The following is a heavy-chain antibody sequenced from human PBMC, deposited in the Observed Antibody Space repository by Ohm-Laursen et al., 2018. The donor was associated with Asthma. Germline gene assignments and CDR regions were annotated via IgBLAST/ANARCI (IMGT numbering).Heavy chain of an antibody. D-gene: IGHD3-22*01. CDR3: AKDQEYYDSSGYFGY. Sequence: SSLRLSCSASGFTFSSYGMHWVRQAPGKGLEWVAVIWYDGSNKYYADSVKGRFTISRDNSKNTLYLQMNSLRAEDTAVYYCAKDQEYYDSSGYFGYWGQGTLVTVSS. CDR2: IWYDGSNK. CDR1: GFTFSSYG. J-gene: IGHJ4*02. V-gene: IGHV3-33*06.